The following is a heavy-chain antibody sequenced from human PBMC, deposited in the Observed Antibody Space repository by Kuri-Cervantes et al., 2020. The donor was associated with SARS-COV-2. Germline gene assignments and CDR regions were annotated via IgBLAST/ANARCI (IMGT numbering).Heavy chain of an antibody. D-gene: IGHD3-10*01. J-gene: IGHJ6*02. CDR2: ISAYNGNI. Sequence: ASVKVSCKASGYTFTSYGISWVRQAPGQGLEWMGWISAYNGNINYAQKLQGRVTMTTDTSTSTAYMELRSLRSDDTAVYYCAAGLLWFGHWGYGMDVWGQGPTVTVSS. CDR1: GYTFTSYG. CDR3: AAGLLWFGHWGYGMDV. V-gene: IGHV1-18*04.